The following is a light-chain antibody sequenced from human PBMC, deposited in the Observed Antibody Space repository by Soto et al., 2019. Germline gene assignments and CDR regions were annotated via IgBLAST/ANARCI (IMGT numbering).Light chain of an antibody. Sequence: QSALTQPPSVSAAPGQKVTISCSGSSSNIGSNYVSWYQQLPGTAPKLLIYDDNKRPSGIPDRFSGSKSGTSATLGITGLQTGDEADYYCGTWDSSLSAGVFGGGTQLTVL. CDR1: SSNIGSNY. CDR2: DDN. CDR3: GTWDSSLSAGV. V-gene: IGLV1-51*01. J-gene: IGLJ7*01.